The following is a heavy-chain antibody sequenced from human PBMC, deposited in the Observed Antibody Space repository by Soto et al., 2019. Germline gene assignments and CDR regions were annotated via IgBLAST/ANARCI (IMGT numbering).Heavy chain of an antibody. CDR3: AKDWTHLDY. CDR1: GFIFSDYA. D-gene: IGHD3-3*01. Sequence: EVQLLESGGNLVQPGGSLRLSCATSGFIFSDYAMNWVRQAPGKGLEWVSIIRGNDRNTYYADSVKGRFTISRDNSKNTLYLQMNGLRVEDTAIYYCAKDWTHLDYWGPGTLVTVSS. CDR2: IRGNDRNT. V-gene: IGHV3-23*01. J-gene: IGHJ4*02.